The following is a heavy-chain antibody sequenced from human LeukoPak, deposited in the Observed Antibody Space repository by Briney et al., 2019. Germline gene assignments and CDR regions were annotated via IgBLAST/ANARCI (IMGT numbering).Heavy chain of an antibody. D-gene: IGHD1-26*01. V-gene: IGHV3-7*01. Sequence: GGSLRLSCAASGFTFSSYWRSWVRQAPGKGLEWVANIKQDGSEKYYVDSVKGRFTISRDNAKNSLYLQMNSLRAEDTAVYYCTTEVGAIDRGQGTLVTVSS. CDR1: GFTFSSYW. CDR3: TTEVGAID. CDR2: IKQDGSEK. J-gene: IGHJ4*02.